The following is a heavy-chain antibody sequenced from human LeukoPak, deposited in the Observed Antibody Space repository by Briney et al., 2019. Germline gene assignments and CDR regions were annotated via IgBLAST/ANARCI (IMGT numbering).Heavy chain of an antibody. D-gene: IGHD5-18*01. CDR2: IYTSGST. Sequence: SDTLSLTCTVSGGSISYYYLSWIRQPAGKGLEWIGRIYTSGSTNYDPSLKSRVTISVDKSKNQCSLKLSSVTAADTAVYYCARGRYSYPFGGDVWGKGTTVTVSS. CDR1: GGSISYYY. J-gene: IGHJ6*04. V-gene: IGHV4-4*07. CDR3: ARGRYSYPFGGDV.